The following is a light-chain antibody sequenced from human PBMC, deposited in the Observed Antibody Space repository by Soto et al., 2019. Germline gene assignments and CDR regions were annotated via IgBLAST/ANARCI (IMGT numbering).Light chain of an antibody. V-gene: IGLV3-21*04. CDR2: YDS. CDR3: QVWDGSRDHYV. J-gene: IGLJ1*01. Sequence: SYELTQPPSVSVAPGKTARITCGGNNIGSKSVQWYQQQPGQAPVLVIYYDSDRPSGIPERFSGSNSGNSATLTISRVEAGDEADYYCQVWDGSRDHYVFGTGTKLTVL. CDR1: NIGSKS.